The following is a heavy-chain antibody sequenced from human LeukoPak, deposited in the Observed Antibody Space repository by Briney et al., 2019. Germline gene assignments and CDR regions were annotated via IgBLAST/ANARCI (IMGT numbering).Heavy chain of an antibody. J-gene: IGHJ4*02. D-gene: IGHD3-22*01. CDR1: SYTFSDAW. CDR2: IEAKAHGGTT. V-gene: IGHV3-15*07. CDR3: TTDPFYDSAGIGF. Sequence: GGSLRLSCAASSYTFSDAWMNWVRQAPGKGLEWVGRIEAKAHGGTTNYAAPVKGRFTISRDDSKNTLYLQMSSLKTEDTAVYYCTTDPFYDSAGIGFWGQGTLVTVSS.